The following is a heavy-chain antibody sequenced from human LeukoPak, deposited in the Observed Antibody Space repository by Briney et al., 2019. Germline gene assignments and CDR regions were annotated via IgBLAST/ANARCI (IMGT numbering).Heavy chain of an antibody. CDR1: GFSFNSYI. V-gene: IGHV3-21*01. J-gene: IGHJ4*02. CDR3: ARDPAGIPGFTGDHFDY. CDR2: ISSRGNYI. D-gene: IGHD1-20*01. Sequence: GGSLRVSCTASGFSFNSYIMNWVRQAPGKGLEWVASISSRGNYIYYADSVKGRFTISRDNAKNSLILQMNSLGADDTAVYFCARDPAGIPGFTGDHFDYWGQGTLVTVSS.